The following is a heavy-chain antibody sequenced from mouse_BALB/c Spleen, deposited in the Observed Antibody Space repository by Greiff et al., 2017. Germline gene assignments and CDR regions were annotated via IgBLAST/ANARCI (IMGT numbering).Heavy chain of an antibody. CDR3: ARRSWYGNYYYAMDY. J-gene: IGHJ4*01. D-gene: IGHD2-10*02. CDR2: INPDSSTI. CDR1: GFDFSRYW. V-gene: IGHV4-1*02. Sequence: EVKLLESGGGLVQPGGSLKLSCAASGFDFSRYWMSWVRQAPGKGLEWIGEINPDSSTINYTPSLKDKFIISRDNAKNTLYLQMSKVRSEDTALYYCARRSWYGNYYYAMDYWGQGTSVTVSS.